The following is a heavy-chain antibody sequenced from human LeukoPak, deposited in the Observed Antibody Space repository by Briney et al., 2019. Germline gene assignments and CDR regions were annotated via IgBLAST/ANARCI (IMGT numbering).Heavy chain of an antibody. CDR2: ISGSGGST. CDR3: AKDEYYYDSSGYARQPNFDY. D-gene: IGHD3-22*01. V-gene: IGHV3-23*01. Sequence: GGSLRLSCAASGFTFTSYAMSWVRQAPGKGLEWVSAISGSGGSTYHADSVKGRFTISRDNSKNTLYLQMNSLRAEDTAVYYCAKDEYYYDSSGYARQPNFDYWGQGTLVTVSS. J-gene: IGHJ4*02. CDR1: GFTFTSYA.